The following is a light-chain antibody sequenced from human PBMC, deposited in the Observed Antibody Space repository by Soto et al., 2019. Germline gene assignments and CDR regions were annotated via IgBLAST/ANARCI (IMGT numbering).Light chain of an antibody. J-gene: IGLJ2*01. CDR3: GTWDCSLIGGI. CDR2: DNN. V-gene: IGLV1-51*01. CDR1: SSNIGNNY. Sequence: QSVLTQPTSVSAAPGQKVTISCSGSSSNIGNNYVSWYRQLPGTAPRLLIYDNNKRPSGIPDRFSGSKSGTSATLDITGLQTGDEADYYFGTWDCSLIGGIFGGGTKLTVL.